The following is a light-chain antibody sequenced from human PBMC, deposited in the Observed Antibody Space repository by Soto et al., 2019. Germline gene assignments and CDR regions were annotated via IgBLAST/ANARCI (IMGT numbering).Light chain of an antibody. Sequence: EIVLLQSPDTLPLSPGERVTLSCRASQSVRSNHLAWYQQKPGQAPRPLMFRASIRATGIPDRFSGSGSGTDFTLTISRLEPEDFGVYYCQQYGTSPTTFGQGTRLDIK. J-gene: IGKJ5*01. CDR2: RAS. V-gene: IGKV3-20*01. CDR3: QQYGTSPTT. CDR1: QSVRSNH.